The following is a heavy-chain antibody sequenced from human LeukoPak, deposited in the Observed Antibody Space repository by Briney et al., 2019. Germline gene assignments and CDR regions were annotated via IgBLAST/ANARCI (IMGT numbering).Heavy chain of an antibody. D-gene: IGHD3-16*02. J-gene: IGHJ4*02. V-gene: IGHV4-38-2*02. Sequence: SETLSLTCTVSGYSISSGYYGGWIRQPPGKGLEWIGSIYHSGSTYYNPSLKSRVTISVDTSKNQFSLKLSSVTAADTAVYYCARGSSPLPFDYWGQGTLVTVSS. CDR1: GYSISSGYY. CDR3: ARGSSPLPFDY. CDR2: IYHSGST.